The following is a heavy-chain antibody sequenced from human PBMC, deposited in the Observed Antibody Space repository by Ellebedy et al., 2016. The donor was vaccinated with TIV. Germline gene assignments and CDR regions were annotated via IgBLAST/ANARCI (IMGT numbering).Heavy chain of an antibody. V-gene: IGHV3-30-3*01. CDR2: ISYDGSER. D-gene: IGHD3-22*01. CDR1: GFTFSSYA. J-gene: IGHJ4*02. CDR3: VTSAVGHSHGYYFDY. Sequence: GESLKISCTVSGFTFSSYAIHWVRLAPGKGLEWLTLISYDGSERYNAGSVKGRFTISRDNSKNTVYLQMNGLTAEDTAVYYCVTSAVGHSHGYYFDYWGQGTLVTVSA.